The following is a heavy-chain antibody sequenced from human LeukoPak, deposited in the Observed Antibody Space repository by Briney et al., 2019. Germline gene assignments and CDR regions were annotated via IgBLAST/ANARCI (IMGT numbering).Heavy chain of an antibody. CDR2: IIPILGIA. D-gene: IGHD4-17*01. CDR3: ARGSPYGDYVLDY. V-gene: IGHV1-69*02. J-gene: IGHJ4*02. CDR1: GGTFSSYT. Sequence: EASVKVSCNASGGTFSSYTISWVRQAPGQGLEWMGRIIPILGIANYAQKFQGRVTITADKSTSTAYMELSSLRSEDTAVYYCARGSPYGDYVLDYWGQGTLVTVSS.